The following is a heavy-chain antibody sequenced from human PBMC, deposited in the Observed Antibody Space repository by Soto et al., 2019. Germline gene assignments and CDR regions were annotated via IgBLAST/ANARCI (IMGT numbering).Heavy chain of an antibody. V-gene: IGHV1-18*01. CDR1: GYTFTSYD. CDR3: ARDLAAAGIVDY. J-gene: IGHJ4*02. D-gene: IGHD6-13*01. CDR2: ISAYNGNT. Sequence: ASVKVSCKASGYTFTSYDISWVRQAPGQGLEWMGWISAYNGNTNYAQKLQGRVTMTTDTSTSTAYMELRSLRSDDTAVYYCARDLAAAGIVDYWGQGTLVTVSS.